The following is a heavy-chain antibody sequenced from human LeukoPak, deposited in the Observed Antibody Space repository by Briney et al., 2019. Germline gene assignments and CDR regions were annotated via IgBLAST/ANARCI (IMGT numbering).Heavy chain of an antibody. CDR3: ARGKVTTTGFLYY. Sequence: GGSLRLSCAASGFTFSSYSMNWVRQAPGKGLEWVSSISSSSSYIYYADSVKGRFIISRDNAKNSLYLQMNSLRAEDTAVYYCARGKVTTTGFLYYWGQGTLVTVSS. V-gene: IGHV3-21*01. D-gene: IGHD4-17*01. CDR1: GFTFSSYS. J-gene: IGHJ4*02. CDR2: ISSSSSYI.